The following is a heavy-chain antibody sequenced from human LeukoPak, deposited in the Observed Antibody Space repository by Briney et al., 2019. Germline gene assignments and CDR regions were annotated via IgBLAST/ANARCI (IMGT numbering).Heavy chain of an antibody. Sequence: GGSLRLSCAASGFAFSSYSMNWVRQAPGEGLEWVSSISSSSSYIYYADSVKGRFTISRDNAKNSLYLQMNSLRAEDTAVYYCASLTLGRFGGSPDYYYMDVWGKGTTVTVS. D-gene: IGHD3-3*01. CDR1: GFAFSSYS. J-gene: IGHJ6*03. CDR3: ASLTLGRFGGSPDYYYMDV. V-gene: IGHV3-21*01. CDR2: ISSSSSYI.